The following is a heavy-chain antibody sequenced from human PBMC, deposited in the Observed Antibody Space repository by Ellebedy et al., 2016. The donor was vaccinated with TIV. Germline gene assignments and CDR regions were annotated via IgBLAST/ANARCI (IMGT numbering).Heavy chain of an antibody. V-gene: IGHV1-8*01. CDR3: ARDQSTAVFDH. J-gene: IGHJ4*02. D-gene: IGHD1-1*01. CDR1: GYTFTSYD. CDR2: MNPNSGST. Sequence: AASVKVSCKASGYTFTSYDINWGRHHTGHGLEWMGWMNPNSGSTGYAQKFQGRVTLTTETSPNTAYMELTNLRSDDTAVYYCARDQSTAVFDHWGQGTLITVS.